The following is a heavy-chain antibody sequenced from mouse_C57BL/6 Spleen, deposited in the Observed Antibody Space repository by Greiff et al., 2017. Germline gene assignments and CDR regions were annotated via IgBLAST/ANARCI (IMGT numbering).Heavy chain of an antibody. V-gene: IGHV1-39*01. Sequence: EVKLMESGPELVKPGASVKISCKASGYSFTDYNMNWVKQSNGKSLEWIGVINPNYGTTSYNQKFKGKATLTVDQSSITAYMQLNSLTSEDSAVYYCARSGGNSSWDYWGQGTSVTVSS. J-gene: IGHJ4*01. D-gene: IGHD2-1*01. CDR2: INPNYGTT. CDR3: ARSGGNSSWDY. CDR1: GYSFTDYN.